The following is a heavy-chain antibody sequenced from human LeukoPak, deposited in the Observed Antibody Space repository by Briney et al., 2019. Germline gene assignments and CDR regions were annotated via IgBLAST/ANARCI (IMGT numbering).Heavy chain of an antibody. D-gene: IGHD3-10*01. CDR1: GFTFSSYA. V-gene: IGHV3-23*01. CDR3: AKYYYGSGSYLDYFAY. Sequence: GGSLRLSCAASGFTFSSYAMSWVRQAPGKGLEWVSAISGSGGSTYYADSVKGRFTISRDNSKNTLYLQMNSLRAEDTAVYYCAKYYYGSGSYLDYFAYWGQGTLVTVSS. J-gene: IGHJ4*02. CDR2: ISGSGGST.